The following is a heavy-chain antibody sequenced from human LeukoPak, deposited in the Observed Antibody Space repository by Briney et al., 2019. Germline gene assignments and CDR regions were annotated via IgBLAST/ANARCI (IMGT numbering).Heavy chain of an antibody. CDR2: ISYDGSNK. Sequence: SGGSLRLSCAASGFTFSSYGMHWVRQAPGKGLEWVAVISYDGSNKYCADSVKGRFTISRDNSKNTLYLQMNSLRAEDTATYYCAARPTSEAVAPSDFWGQGTLVTVSS. CDR1: GFTFSSYG. CDR3: AARPTSEAVAPSDF. V-gene: IGHV3-30*03. D-gene: IGHD6-19*01. J-gene: IGHJ4*02.